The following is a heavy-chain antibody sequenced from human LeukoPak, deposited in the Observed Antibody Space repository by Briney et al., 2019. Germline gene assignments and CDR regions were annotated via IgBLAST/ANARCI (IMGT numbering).Heavy chain of an antibody. Sequence: ASVKVSCKVSGYTLTELSMHWVRQAPGKGLEWMGGFDPEDGETIYAQKFQGRATMTEDTSTDTAYMELSSLRSEDTAVYYCATLDLWVGELFGGTWGQGTLVTVSS. CDR3: ATLDLWVGELFGGT. CDR2: FDPEDGET. D-gene: IGHD3-10*01. CDR1: GYTLTELS. V-gene: IGHV1-24*01. J-gene: IGHJ4*02.